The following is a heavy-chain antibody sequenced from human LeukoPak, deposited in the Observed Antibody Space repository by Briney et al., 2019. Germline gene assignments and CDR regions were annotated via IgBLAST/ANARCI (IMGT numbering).Heavy chain of an antibody. CDR2: IHYTGTT. D-gene: IGHD1-1*01. Sequence: SETLSLTCTVSGDSITSYHWSWIRQPPGKGPEWIGFIHYTGTTNYSPSLRSRVTISVDTSKNQFSLKLSSVIAADTAVYYCARDTGRDGGFDYWGQGTLVTVSS. CDR3: ARDTGRDGGFDY. CDR1: GDSITSYH. J-gene: IGHJ4*02. V-gene: IGHV4-59*01.